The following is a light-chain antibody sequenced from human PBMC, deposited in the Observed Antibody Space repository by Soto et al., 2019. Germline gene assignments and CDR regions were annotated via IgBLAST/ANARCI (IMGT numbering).Light chain of an antibody. CDR3: QQYNNWPPFT. Sequence: EIVLTQSPATPSLSPGERATLSCRASQSVSTNLAWYQQKPGQAPRLLIYATSARATGIPARFSGSGSGTEFTLTISNLQSEDFAVYYCQQYNNWPPFTFGQGTRLEIK. J-gene: IGKJ5*01. CDR2: ATS. V-gene: IGKV3D-15*01. CDR1: QSVSTN.